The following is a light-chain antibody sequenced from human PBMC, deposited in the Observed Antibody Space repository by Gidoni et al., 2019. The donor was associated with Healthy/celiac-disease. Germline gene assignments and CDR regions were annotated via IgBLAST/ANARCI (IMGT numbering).Light chain of an antibody. CDR3: QSDDSSLSGSV. J-gene: IGLJ2*01. V-gene: IGLV1-40*01. CDR1: SSNIGAGYD. CDR2: GNS. Sequence: QSVLTQPPSVSAAPGPRVTISCTGSSSNIGAGYDVHWYQQLPGTAPKLLIYGNSNRPSGVPDRFSGSKSGTSASLAITGLQAEDEADYYCQSDDSSLSGSVFGGGTKLTVL.